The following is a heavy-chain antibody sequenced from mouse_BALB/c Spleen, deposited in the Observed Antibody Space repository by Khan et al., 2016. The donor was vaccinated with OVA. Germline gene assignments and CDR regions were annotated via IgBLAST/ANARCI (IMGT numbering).Heavy chain of an antibody. Sequence: QIQLVQSGPELKKPGETVKISCKASGYTFKDYVMNWVKQSPGEGLKWMGWMNTYTGEPTYADDFEGRFAFSLETSASTAYLQLSSLKDEDTATXFWVRYHGGYWGQGTTLTVSS. CDR3: VRYHGGY. CDR1: GYTFKDYV. V-gene: IGHV9-3-1*01. CDR2: MNTYTGEP. J-gene: IGHJ2*01.